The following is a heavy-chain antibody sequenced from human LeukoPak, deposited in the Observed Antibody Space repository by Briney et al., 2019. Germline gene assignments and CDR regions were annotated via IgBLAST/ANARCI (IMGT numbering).Heavy chain of an antibody. Sequence: ASVKVSCKASGYTFTSYGISWVRQAPGQGLEWMGWISAYNGNTNYPQKLQGRVTMTTDTSTSTAYMELRSLRSDDTAVYYCARDNDGYNYYYYYMDVWGKGTTVTVSS. D-gene: IGHD5-24*01. V-gene: IGHV1-18*01. J-gene: IGHJ6*03. CDR2: ISAYNGNT. CDR1: GYTFTSYG. CDR3: ARDNDGYNYYYYYMDV.